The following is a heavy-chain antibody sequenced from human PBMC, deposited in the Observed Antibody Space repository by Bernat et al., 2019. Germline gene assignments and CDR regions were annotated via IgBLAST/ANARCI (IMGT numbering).Heavy chain of an antibody. D-gene: IGHD3-3*01. CDR2: IWYDGSNK. CDR1: GFTFSSYG. CDR3: ARARATIFGNRYYYGMDV. J-gene: IGHJ6*02. Sequence: QVQLVESGGGVVQPGRSLRLSCAASGFTFSSYGMHWVRQAPGKGLEWAAVIWYDGSNKYYADSVKGRFTISRDNSKNTLYLQMNSLRAEDTAVYYCARARATIFGNRYYYGMDVWGQGTTVTVSS. V-gene: IGHV3-33*01.